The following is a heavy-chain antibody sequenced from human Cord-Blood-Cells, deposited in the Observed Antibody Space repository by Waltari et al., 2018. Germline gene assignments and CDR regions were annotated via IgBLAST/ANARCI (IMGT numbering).Heavy chain of an antibody. Sequence: QVQLQESGPGLVKPSETLSLTCTVSGYSISSGYYWGWIRQPPGKGLEWIGSIYHRGSTYYNPSLKSRVTISVDTSKNQFSLKLSSVTAADTAVYYCATTVTNWFDPWGQGTLVTVSS. CDR1: GYSISSGYY. D-gene: IGHD4-17*01. CDR3: ATTVTNWFDP. J-gene: IGHJ5*02. V-gene: IGHV4-38-2*02. CDR2: IYHRGST.